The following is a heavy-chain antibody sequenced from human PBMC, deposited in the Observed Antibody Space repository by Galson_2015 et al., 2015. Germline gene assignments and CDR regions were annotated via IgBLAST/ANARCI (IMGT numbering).Heavy chain of an antibody. CDR3: ATGSRGGAFDV. D-gene: IGHD3-10*01. CDR2: IKPEDGET. CDR1: GYTFTALS. V-gene: IGHV1-24*01. Sequence: SVKVSCKASGYTFTALSMHWVRQAPGKGLEWMASIKPEDGETNYAQKVKGRVTMTEDTSTDTDYMEMSSLRSEDTAVYYCATGSRGGAFDVWGQGTMVTVSS. J-gene: IGHJ3*01.